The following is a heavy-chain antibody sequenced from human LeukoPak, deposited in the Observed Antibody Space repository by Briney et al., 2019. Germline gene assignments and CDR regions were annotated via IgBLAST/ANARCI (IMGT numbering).Heavy chain of an antibody. CDR1: GFTFSSYA. CDR3: ARDRYYDNSGYYYFDY. Sequence: GSLRLSCAASGFTFSSYAMSWVRQPPGKGLEWIGYIYYSGSTNYNPSLKSRVTISVDTSKNQFSLKLSSVTAADTAVYYCARDRYYDNSGYYYFDYWGQGTLFTVSS. CDR2: IYYSGST. D-gene: IGHD3-22*01. J-gene: IGHJ4*02. V-gene: IGHV4-59*01.